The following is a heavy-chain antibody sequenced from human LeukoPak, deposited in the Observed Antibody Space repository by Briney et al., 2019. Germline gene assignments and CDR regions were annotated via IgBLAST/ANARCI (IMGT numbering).Heavy chain of an antibody. J-gene: IGHJ3*02. Sequence: GGSLRLSCAGSGFSFSDYWMSWVRQAPGRGLEWVANIKQDGTEKYYEGSVEGRFTISRDYAKNSLYLQMNSLRGEDTAVYYCARDLDTYVVLTAYDTFDIWGQGTMVTVSS. D-gene: IGHD2-21*02. CDR2: IKQDGTEK. CDR3: ARDLDTYVVLTAYDTFDI. CDR1: GFSFSDYW. V-gene: IGHV3-7*01.